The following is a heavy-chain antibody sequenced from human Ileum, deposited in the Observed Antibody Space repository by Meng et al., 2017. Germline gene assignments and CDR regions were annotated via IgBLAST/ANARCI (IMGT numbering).Heavy chain of an antibody. D-gene: IGHD7-27*01. J-gene: IGHJ4*02. CDR2: AST. Sequence: QGQREEAGPGLVRPSETLSLICTVSGASVTTSHYQWGWIRQPPGKGLEWIGYASTNYNPSLKSRLTISLDTSKNQVSLKLTSVTAADTAVYYCARDHWGSLDYWGQGILVTVSS. CDR3: ARDHWGSLDY. CDR1: GASVTTSHYQ. V-gene: IGHV4-61*01.